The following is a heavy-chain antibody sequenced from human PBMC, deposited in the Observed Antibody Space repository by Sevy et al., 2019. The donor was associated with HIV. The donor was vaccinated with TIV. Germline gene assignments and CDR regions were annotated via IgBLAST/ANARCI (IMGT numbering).Heavy chain of an antibody. CDR2: ISHDGGKK. D-gene: IGHD4-17*01. Sequence: GSLRLSCVGSGFIFDDYGMHWVRQAPGKGLEWVALISHDGGKKYYADSVKGRFTISRDNFKNTLYLQMNTLRRDDTAAYFCTKDPPVYGDFPYGMDVWGQGTTVTVSS. CDR3: TKDPPVYGDFPYGMDV. J-gene: IGHJ6*02. V-gene: IGHV3-30*18. CDR1: GFIFDDYG.